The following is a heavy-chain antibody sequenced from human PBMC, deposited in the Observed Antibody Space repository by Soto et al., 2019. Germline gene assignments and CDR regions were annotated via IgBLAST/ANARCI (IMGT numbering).Heavy chain of an antibody. V-gene: IGHV3-73*01. J-gene: IGHJ4*02. CDR3: TSWRGSSNFDY. CDR1: GFTFSGSA. CDR2: IRSKANSYAT. Sequence: GGSLRLSCAASGFTFSGSAMHWVRQASGKGLEWVGRIRSKANSYATAYAASVKGRFTISRDDSKNTAYLQMNSLKTEDTAVYYCTSWRGSSNFDYWGQGTLVTVSS. D-gene: IGHD6-6*01.